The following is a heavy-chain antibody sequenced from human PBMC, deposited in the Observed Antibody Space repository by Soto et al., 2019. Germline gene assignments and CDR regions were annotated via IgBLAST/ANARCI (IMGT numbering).Heavy chain of an antibody. D-gene: IGHD6-13*01. J-gene: IGHJ5*02. CDR1: GGSISSSNW. CDR3: ARVGSSWSNWFDP. Sequence: LSLTCAVSGGSISSSNWWSWVRQPPGKGLEWIGEIYHSGSTNYSPSLKSRVTISVDKSKNQFSLKLSSVTAADTAVYYCARVGSSWSNWFDPWGQGTLVTVSS. V-gene: IGHV4-4*02. CDR2: IYHSGST.